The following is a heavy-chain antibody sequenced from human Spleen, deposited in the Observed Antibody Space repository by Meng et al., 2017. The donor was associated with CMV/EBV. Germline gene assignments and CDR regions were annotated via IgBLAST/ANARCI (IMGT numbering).Heavy chain of an antibody. D-gene: IGHD2-8*01. V-gene: IGHV3-23*01. Sequence: FSSYAMSCVRQTPGKGLEWVSAISGSGGSTYHADSVKGRFTISRDNSKNTMYVQMNSLRVEDTAVYFCAKAPSPYCSNGVCYNFDYWGQGTLVTVSS. CDR1: FSSYA. CDR3: AKAPSPYCSNGVCYNFDY. J-gene: IGHJ4*02. CDR2: ISGSGGST.